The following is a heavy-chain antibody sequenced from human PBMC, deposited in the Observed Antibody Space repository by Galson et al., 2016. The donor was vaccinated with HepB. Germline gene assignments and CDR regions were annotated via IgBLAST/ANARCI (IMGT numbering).Heavy chain of an antibody. CDR1: RFTFSNYG. J-gene: IGHJ6*04. V-gene: IGHV3-30*03. Sequence: SLRLSCAASRFTFSNYGMHWVRQAPGKGLEWVAIISDDGTETYYPGSVRGRFTISRDKAKNSLYLQMNSLTAGDTAVYYCARGKFDCSGGTCRYYGLDVWGKGTAVTVSS. CDR3: ARGKFDCSGGTCRYYGLDV. CDR2: ISDDGTET. D-gene: IGHD2-15*01.